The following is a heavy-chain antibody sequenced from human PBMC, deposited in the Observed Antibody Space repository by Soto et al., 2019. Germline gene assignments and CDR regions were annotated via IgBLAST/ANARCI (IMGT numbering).Heavy chain of an antibody. D-gene: IGHD3-3*01. V-gene: IGHV4-31*03. CDR3: ARWWSGSRQGFDP. Sequence: QVQLQEPGPGLVKPSQTLSLTCTVSGGSISSGDYYWSWIRQHPGKGLEWIGYIYYSGSTYYNPSLKSRVTIPVDTSKNQFSLKRSSVTAAATAVYYCARWWSGSRQGFDPWGQGTLVTVSS. CDR1: GGSISSGDYY. CDR2: IYYSGST. J-gene: IGHJ5*02.